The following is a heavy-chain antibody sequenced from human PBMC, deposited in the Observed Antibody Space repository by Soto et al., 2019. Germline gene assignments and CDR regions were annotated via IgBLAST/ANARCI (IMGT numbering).Heavy chain of an antibody. V-gene: IGHV3-30-3*01. D-gene: IGHD2-2*02. CDR2: ISYHGTNK. CDR1: GFTFSNYA. J-gene: IGHJ5*02. CDR3: ARDRFCSTANCYTPLFDP. Sequence: QLVESGGGVVQPGRSLRLSCAVSGFTFSNYAMHWVRQAPGKGLEWVAFISYHGTNKNYADSVKGRFSISRDNSKNTLFLQMNSLRAEDTAVYFCARDRFCSTANCYTPLFDPWGQGTLVTVSS.